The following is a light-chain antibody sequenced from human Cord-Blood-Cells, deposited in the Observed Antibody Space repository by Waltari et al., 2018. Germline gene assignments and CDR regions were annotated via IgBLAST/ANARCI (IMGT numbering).Light chain of an antibody. J-gene: IGLJ1*01. CDR3: SSYTSSSTLYV. CDR2: DVS. CDR1: SSDVGGYNY. V-gene: IGLV2-14*03. Sequence: QSALTQPASVSGSPGQSFTISCTGTSSDVGGYNYVLWYQQHPGKAPKHMIYDVSNRPSWVSNRFSGSKSGNTASLTISGLQAEDEADYYCSSYTSSSTLYVFGTGTKVTVL.